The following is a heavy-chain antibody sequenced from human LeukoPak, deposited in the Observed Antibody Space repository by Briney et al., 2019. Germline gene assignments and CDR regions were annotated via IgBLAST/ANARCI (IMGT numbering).Heavy chain of an antibody. Sequence: GGSLRLSCAASGYTLSSYGMHWVRHAPGKGLEWVAFIRYDGSNKYYADSVKGRFSISRDNSKNTLYLQMNSLRAEDTAVYYCAKDPRGYSYGLFDYWGQGTLVTVSS. CDR1: GYTLSSYG. J-gene: IGHJ4*02. CDR3: AKDPRGYSYGLFDY. V-gene: IGHV3-30*02. CDR2: IRYDGSNK. D-gene: IGHD5-18*01.